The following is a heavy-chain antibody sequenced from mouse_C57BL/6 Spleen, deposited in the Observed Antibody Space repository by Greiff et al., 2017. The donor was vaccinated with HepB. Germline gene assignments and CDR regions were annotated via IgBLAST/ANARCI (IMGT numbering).Heavy chain of an antibody. J-gene: IGHJ2*01. CDR2: IYPGDGDT. CDR3: ATLFDY. V-gene: IGHV1-82*01. CDR1: GYAFSSSW. Sequence: LQESGPELVKPGASVKISCKASGYAFSSSWMNWVKQRPGKGLEWIGRIYPGDGDTNYNGKFKGKATLTADKSSSTAYMQLSSLTSEDSAVYFCATLFDYWGQGTTLTVSS.